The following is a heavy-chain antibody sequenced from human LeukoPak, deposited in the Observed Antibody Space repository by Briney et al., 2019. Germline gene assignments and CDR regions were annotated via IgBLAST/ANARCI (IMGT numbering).Heavy chain of an antibody. D-gene: IGHD3-3*01. CDR3: ARTEYDFWSGYYPLGFDY. V-gene: IGHV3-48*04. CDR1: GFTFSIYA. J-gene: IGHJ4*02. Sequence: GGSLRLSCAASGFTFSIYAMHWVRQAPGKGLEWVSYISSSGSTIYYADSVKGRFTISRDNAKNSLYLQMNSLRAEDTAVYYCARTEYDFWSGYYPLGFDYWGQGTLVTVSS. CDR2: ISSSGSTI.